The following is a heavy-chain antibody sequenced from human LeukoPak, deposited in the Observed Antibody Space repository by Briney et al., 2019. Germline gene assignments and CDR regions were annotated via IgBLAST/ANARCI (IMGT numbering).Heavy chain of an antibody. Sequence: RAGGSLRLSCSVSGYTFSNFDMNWVRQTPGKGLEWVSYISRSSATVYYAGSVQGRFTISRDNAKSLLYLQMNSLTAEDTAVYYCARVEGTTGQGFDYWGQGALVTVSS. V-gene: IGHV3-48*01. CDR3: ARVEGTTGQGFDY. CDR1: GYTFSNFD. J-gene: IGHJ4*02. CDR2: ISRSSATV. D-gene: IGHD1-7*01.